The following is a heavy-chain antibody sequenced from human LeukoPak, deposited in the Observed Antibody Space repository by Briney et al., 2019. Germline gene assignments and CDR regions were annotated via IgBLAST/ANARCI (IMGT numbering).Heavy chain of an antibody. J-gene: IGHJ3*02. CDR3: AKTIFGVVTAPIDAFDI. CDR2: ISGSGGST. V-gene: IGHV3-23*01. CDR1: GFTFSSYA. D-gene: IGHD3-3*01. Sequence: GGSLRLSCAASGFTFSSYAMSWVRQAPGKGLEWVSAISGSGGSTYYADSVKGRFTISRDNSKNTLYLQMNSLRAEDTAVYYCAKTIFGVVTAPIDAFDIWGQGTMVTVSS.